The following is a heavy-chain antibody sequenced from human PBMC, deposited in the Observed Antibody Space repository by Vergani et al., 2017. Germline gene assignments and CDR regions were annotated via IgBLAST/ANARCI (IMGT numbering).Heavy chain of an antibody. CDR1: GASIRSSNYY. D-gene: IGHD6-19*01. Sequence: QLQLQESGPGLVKPSATLSLTCSVSGASIRSSNYYLGWIRQPPGRGLEWIASIYYSGGTYYNPSLKGRVTISVDTSKNQFSLKLSSVTAADTAVYFCARHSTVEWLVKLGWIDPWGKGILVTLSS. J-gene: IGHJ5*02. V-gene: IGHV4-39*01. CDR2: IYYSGGT. CDR3: ARHSTVEWLVKLGWIDP.